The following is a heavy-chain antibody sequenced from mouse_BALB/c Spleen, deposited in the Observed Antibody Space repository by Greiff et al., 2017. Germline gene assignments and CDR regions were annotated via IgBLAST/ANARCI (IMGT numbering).Heavy chain of an antibody. CDR2: IYPGDGDT. D-gene: IGHD2-4*01. CDR1: GYAFSSYW. Sequence: VQLVESGAELVRPGSSVKISCKASGYAFSSYWMNWVKQRPGQGLEWIGQIYPGDGDTNYNGKFKGKATLTADKSSSTAYMQLSSLTSEDSAVYFCARLSMITTEAFDYWGQGTTLTVSS. V-gene: IGHV1-80*01. CDR3: ARLSMITTEAFDY. J-gene: IGHJ2*01.